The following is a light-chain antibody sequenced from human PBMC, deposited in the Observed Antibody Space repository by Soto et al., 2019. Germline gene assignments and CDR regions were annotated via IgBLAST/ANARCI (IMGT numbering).Light chain of an antibody. Sequence: QSALTQPASVSGSPGQSITISCTGTSSDVGGYNYVSWYQQHPGKAPKLMIYDVSNRPSGVSNRFSGSKSGNTASLTISGLQDEDEPDYYCSSYTSSSTPYVFGTGTMVTVL. CDR3: SSYTSSSTPYV. J-gene: IGLJ1*01. CDR1: SSDVGGYNY. V-gene: IGLV2-14*01. CDR2: DVS.